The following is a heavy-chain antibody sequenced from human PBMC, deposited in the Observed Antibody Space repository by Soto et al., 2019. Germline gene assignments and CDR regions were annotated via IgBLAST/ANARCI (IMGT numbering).Heavy chain of an antibody. CDR2: ISLDGSST. J-gene: IGHJ3*02. CDR1: GFSSSNYW. D-gene: IGHD4-4*01. V-gene: IGHV3-74*01. Sequence: GGSLRLSCAASGFSSSNYWMHWVRQAPEKGLVWVSRISLDGSSTNYADSVRGRFTISRDNMKNTVYLQMNSLRAEDTAVYFCTRGGRSTVTTVNTPVFDIWGQGTMVTVSS. CDR3: TRGGRSTVTTVNTPVFDI.